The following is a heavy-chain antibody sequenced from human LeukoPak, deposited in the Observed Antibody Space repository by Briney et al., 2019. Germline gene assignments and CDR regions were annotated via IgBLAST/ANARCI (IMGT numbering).Heavy chain of an antibody. CDR3: ASLYGSGSYGYYGMDV. V-gene: IGHV4-59*12. CDR1: GGSISSYY. D-gene: IGHD3-10*01. J-gene: IGHJ6*04. CDR2: IYYSGST. Sequence: SETLSLTCTVAGGSISSYYWSWIRQPPGKGLEWIGYIYYSGSTNYNPSLKSRVTISVDTSKNQFSLKLSSVTAADTAVYYCASLYGSGSYGYYGMDVWGKGTTVTVSS.